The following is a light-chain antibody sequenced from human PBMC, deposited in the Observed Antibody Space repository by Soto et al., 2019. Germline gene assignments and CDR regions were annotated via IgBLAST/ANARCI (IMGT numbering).Light chain of an antibody. Sequence: IVMTQSPDTLSVSPWEQATLSCLASQSIRSNLAWYQQKPGQAPRLLIYEASTRAAGIPDRFSGTGSGTEFTLTISSLQADDFVVYYCQQYNHWPPLTFGGGTKVDIK. CDR2: EAS. CDR3: QQYNHWPPLT. J-gene: IGKJ4*01. V-gene: IGKV3D-15*01. CDR1: QSIRSN.